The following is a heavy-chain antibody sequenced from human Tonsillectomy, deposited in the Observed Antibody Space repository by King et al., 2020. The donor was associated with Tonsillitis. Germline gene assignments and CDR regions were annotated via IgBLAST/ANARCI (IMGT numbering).Heavy chain of an antibody. V-gene: IGHV2-70*04. J-gene: IGHJ4*02. CDR2: IDWDDDK. Sequence: VTLKESGPALVKPTQTLTLTCTFSGFSLSTSGMRVSWIRQPPGKALEWLARIDWDDDKFYSTSLKTRPTIPKDTSKNQGVLTMTNMDPLDTTTYYCARGGGPYYYDSSGYYYDYWGQGTLVTVSS. CDR1: GFSLSTSGMR. D-gene: IGHD3-22*01. CDR3: ARGGGPYYYDSSGYYYDY.